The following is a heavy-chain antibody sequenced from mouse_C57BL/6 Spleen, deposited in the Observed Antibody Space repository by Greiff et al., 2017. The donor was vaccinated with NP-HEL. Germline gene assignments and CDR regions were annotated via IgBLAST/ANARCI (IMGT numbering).Heavy chain of an antibody. J-gene: IGHJ3*01. V-gene: IGHV1-26*01. D-gene: IGHD1-1*01. CDR1: GYTFTDYY. CDR3: ARWDYGRAWFAY. Sequence: VQLKESGPELVKPGASVKISCKASGYTFTDYYMNWVKQSHGKSLEWIGDINPNNGGTSYNQKFKGKATLTVDKSSSTAYMELRSLTSEDSAVYYCARWDYGRAWFAYWGQGTLVTVSA. CDR2: INPNNGGT.